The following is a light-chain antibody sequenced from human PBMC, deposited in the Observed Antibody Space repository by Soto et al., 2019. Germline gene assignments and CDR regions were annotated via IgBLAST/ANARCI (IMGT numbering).Light chain of an antibody. V-gene: IGLV1-51*01. Sequence: QSVLTQPPSVSAAPGQTVTISCSGGGSNIGVNSVSWYQQVPGTAPKLLLYDNDKRPSGIPDRFSGSKSGTSATLGITGLQTADEADYYCGTWESYLSVGVFGGGTKLTVL. J-gene: IGLJ2*01. CDR3: GTWESYLSVGV. CDR1: GSNIGVNS. CDR2: DND.